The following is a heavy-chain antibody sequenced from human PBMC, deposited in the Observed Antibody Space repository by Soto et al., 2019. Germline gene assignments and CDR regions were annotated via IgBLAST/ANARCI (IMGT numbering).Heavy chain of an antibody. CDR2: IKTDGSEK. CDR3: ASSMGRGGNDY. Sequence: EVQLVESGGGLVQPGWSLRLSCAASGLTISAYWMSWVRQAPGKGLECVANIKTDGSEKYYVDPVKGRFTISRDNATNSLYLQMNPLRAEGTAVYYCASSMGRGGNDYWGQGTLVAVSS. V-gene: IGHV3-7*05. CDR1: GLTISAYW. J-gene: IGHJ4*02. D-gene: IGHD3-10*01.